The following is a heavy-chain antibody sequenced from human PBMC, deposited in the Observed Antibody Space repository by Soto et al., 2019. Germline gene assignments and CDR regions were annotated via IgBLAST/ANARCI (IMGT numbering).Heavy chain of an antibody. CDR2: ISAYNGNT. J-gene: IGHJ2*01. CDR3: TRGAGPWGTGDDWYFGL. V-gene: IGHV1-18*01. Sequence: GASVKVSCKASGYTFTSYGISWVRQAPGQGLEWMGWISAYNGNTNYAQKLQGRVTMTTDTSTSTAYMELRSLRSDDTAIYYCTRGAGPWGTGDDWYFGLWGRGTLVTVSS. D-gene: IGHD7-27*01. CDR1: GYTFTSYG.